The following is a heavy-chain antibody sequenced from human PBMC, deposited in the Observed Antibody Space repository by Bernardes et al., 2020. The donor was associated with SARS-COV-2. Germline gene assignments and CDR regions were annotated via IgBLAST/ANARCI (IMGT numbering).Heavy chain of an antibody. Sequence: GESLKISCTGSGYSFATYWIGWVRQMPGKGLEWMGIIYPGDSDARYNPSFQGHITISADKFNSAAYLQWNTLKTSDTAIYYCARHGLFGGSYTPHKLYYGLDVWGQGTTVTVSS. CDR3: ARHGLFGGSYTPHKLYYGLDV. V-gene: IGHV5-51*01. D-gene: IGHD1-26*01. CDR2: IYPGDSDA. J-gene: IGHJ6*02. CDR1: GYSFATYW.